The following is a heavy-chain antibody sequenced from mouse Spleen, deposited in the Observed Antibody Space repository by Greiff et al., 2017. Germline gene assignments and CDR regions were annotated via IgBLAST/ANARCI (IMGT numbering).Heavy chain of an antibody. V-gene: IGHV5-9*01. CDR1: GFTFSSYA. Sequence: EVMLVESGGGLVKLGGSLKLSCAASGFTFSSYAMSWVRQTPEKRLEWVATISSGGGNTYYPDSVKGRFTISRDNAKNTLYLQMSSLKSEDTAMYYCARHLGYGSSLFDYWGQGTTLTVSS. D-gene: IGHD1-1*01. J-gene: IGHJ2*01. CDR2: ISSGGGNT. CDR3: ARHLGYGSSLFDY.